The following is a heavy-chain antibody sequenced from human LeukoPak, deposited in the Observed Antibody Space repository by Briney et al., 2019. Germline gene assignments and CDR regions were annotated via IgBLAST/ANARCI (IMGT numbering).Heavy chain of an antibody. CDR3: ARGWGPAYCGGDCHRHFDY. CDR2: IYSSGST. V-gene: IGHV4-34*01. CDR1: GGSFSGYY. J-gene: IGHJ4*02. D-gene: IGHD2-21*02. Sequence: SETLSLTCAVYGGSFSGYYWSWIRQPPGEGLEWIGFIYSSGSTYYNPSLKSRLTISVDTSKNQFSLQVASVTAADTAVYYCARGWGPAYCGGDCHRHFDYWGQGTLVTVSS.